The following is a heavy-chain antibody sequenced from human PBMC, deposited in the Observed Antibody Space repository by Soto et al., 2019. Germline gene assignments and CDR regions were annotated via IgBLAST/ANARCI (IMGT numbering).Heavy chain of an antibody. CDR1: GGSVSSSNW. CDR2: IYHSGSA. Sequence: QVQLQESGPGLVKPSGTLSLTCAVSGGSVSSSNWWSWVRQSPGKGLEWMGEIYHSGSAHYNPSLKSRATIPLEKSKNQFSLRLTSVSAADTAVYYCARVPGVVVSADDAFDIWAPGTRVIVSS. J-gene: IGHJ3*02. V-gene: IGHV4-4*02. D-gene: IGHD2-21*02. CDR3: ARVPGVVVSADDAFDI.